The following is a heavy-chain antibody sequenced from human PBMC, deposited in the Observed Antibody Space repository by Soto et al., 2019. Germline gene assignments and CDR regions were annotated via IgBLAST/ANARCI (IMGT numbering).Heavy chain of an antibody. Sequence: SETLSLTCTVSGGSISSYYGSWIRQPPGKGLEWIGYIYYSGSTNYNPSLKSRVTISVDTSKNQFSLKLSSVTAADTAVYYCARRYGASFDYWGQGTLVTVSP. CDR1: GGSISSYY. D-gene: IGHD4-17*01. V-gene: IGHV4-59*01. J-gene: IGHJ4*02. CDR2: IYYSGST. CDR3: ARRYGASFDY.